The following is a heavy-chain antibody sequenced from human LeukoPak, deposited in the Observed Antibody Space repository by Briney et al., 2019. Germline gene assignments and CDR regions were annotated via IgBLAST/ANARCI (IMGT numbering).Heavy chain of an antibody. CDR1: GLTFSSYA. CDR2: ISGSGGST. V-gene: IGHV3-23*01. J-gene: IGHJ4*02. D-gene: IGHD5-18*01. CDR3: ARGRDTAMVFGYHFDY. Sequence: GGSLRPSCAASGLTFSSYAMSWVRQAPGKGLEWVSAISGSGGSTYYADSVKGRFTISRDNSKNTLYLQMNSLRAEDTAVYYCARGRDTAMVFGYHFDYWGQGTLVTVSS.